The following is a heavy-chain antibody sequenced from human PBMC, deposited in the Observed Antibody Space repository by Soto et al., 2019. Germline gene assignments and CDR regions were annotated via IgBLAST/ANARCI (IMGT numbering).Heavy chain of an antibody. Sequence: QVELVESGGDLVTPGGSLRLSCAASRFTFSDYYMGWIRQAPGKGLEWVSYISSSGGTTYYADSVKGRFTISRDNAKNSLYLQMNSLRVDDTAVYYCARDLEPKYYFDARSQGTLVTASS. CDR2: ISSSGGTT. CDR3: ARDLEPKYYFDA. CDR1: RFTFSDYY. V-gene: IGHV3-11*01. J-gene: IGHJ4*02.